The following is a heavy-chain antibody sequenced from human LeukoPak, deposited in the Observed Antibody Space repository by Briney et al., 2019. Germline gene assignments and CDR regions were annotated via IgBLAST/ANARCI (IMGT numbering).Heavy chain of an antibody. D-gene: IGHD6-19*01. J-gene: IGHJ5*02. CDR1: GYTFTGYY. CDR2: INPNSGGT. Sequence: ASVKVSCKASGYTFTGYYMHWVRQAPGQGLEWMGWINPNSGGTNYAQKFQGRVTMTRDTSISTAYMELSRLRSDDTAVYYCARDKGGIAVAGTISWFDPWGQGTLVTVSS. CDR3: ARDKGGIAVAGTISWFDP. V-gene: IGHV1-2*02.